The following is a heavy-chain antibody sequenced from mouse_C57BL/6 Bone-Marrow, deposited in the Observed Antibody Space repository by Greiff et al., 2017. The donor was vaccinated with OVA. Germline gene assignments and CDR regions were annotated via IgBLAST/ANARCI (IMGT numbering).Heavy chain of an antibody. CDR3: ARVGNWSLWFAY. CDR2: IYPGDGDT. Sequence: VKLQQSGPELVKPGASVKISCKASGYAFSSSWMNWVKQRPGKGLEWIGRIYPGDGDTNYNGKFKGKATLTADKSSSTAYMQLSSLTSEDSAVYFCARVGNWSLWFAYWGQGTLVTVSA. D-gene: IGHD4-1*02. CDR1: GYAFSSSW. J-gene: IGHJ3*01. V-gene: IGHV1-82*01.